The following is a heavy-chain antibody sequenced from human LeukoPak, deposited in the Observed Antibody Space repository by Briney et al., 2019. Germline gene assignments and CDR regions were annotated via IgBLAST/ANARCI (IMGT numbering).Heavy chain of an antibody. V-gene: IGHV4-59*08. CDR3: ARHVDYFGSGSFSH. CDR1: DGSIRDFY. J-gene: IGHJ4*02. CDR2: IHSNRYT. D-gene: IGHD3-10*01. Sequence: SETLSLTCTVSDGSIRDFYWSWIRQPPGKGLEWIGYIHSNRYTNYNPSLKTRVTISVDTSKNQFSLKLSSVTAADTAVYFCARHVDYFGSGSFSHWGQGTLVTVSS.